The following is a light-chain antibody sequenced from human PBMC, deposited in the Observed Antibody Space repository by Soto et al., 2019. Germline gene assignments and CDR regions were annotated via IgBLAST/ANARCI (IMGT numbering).Light chain of an antibody. CDR2: DVT. Sequence: QSALTQPASVSGSPGQSITISCTGTSSDVGRYNFVSCYQHHPGKAPRLLIYDVTNRPSGISDRFSGSKSGNTASLTISGLQAEDEADYYCSSYSSSSTLYVFGTGTKLTVL. V-gene: IGLV2-14*03. CDR1: SSDVGRYNF. CDR3: SSYSSSSTLYV. J-gene: IGLJ1*01.